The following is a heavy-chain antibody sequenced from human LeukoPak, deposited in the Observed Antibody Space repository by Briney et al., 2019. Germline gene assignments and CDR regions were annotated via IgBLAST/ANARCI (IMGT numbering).Heavy chain of an antibody. V-gene: IGHV3-21*01. Sequence: KPGGSLRLSCAASGFTFSSYSMNWVRQAPGKGLEWVSSISSSSSYIYYADSVKGRFTISRDNAKNSLYLQMNSLRAEDTAVYYCARDSTDDYGDYVAFDIWGQGTMVTVSS. J-gene: IGHJ3*02. CDR1: GFTFSSYS. CDR2: ISSSSSYI. D-gene: IGHD4-17*01. CDR3: ARDSTDDYGDYVAFDI.